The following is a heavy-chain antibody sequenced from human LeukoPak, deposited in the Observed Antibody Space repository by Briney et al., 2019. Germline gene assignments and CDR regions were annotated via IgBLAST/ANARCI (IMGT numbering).Heavy chain of an antibody. CDR1: GGSISSGGYY. CDR3: ARERCSSTSCYSDAFDI. CDR2: IYYSGST. J-gene: IGHJ3*02. V-gene: IGHV4-31*03. D-gene: IGHD2-2*01. Sequence: SQTLSLTCTVSGGSISSGGYYWSWIRQHPGKGLEWIGYIYYSGSTYYNPSLKSRVTISVDTSKNQFSLKLSSVTAADTAVYYCARERCSSTSCYSDAFDIWGQGTMVTVSS.